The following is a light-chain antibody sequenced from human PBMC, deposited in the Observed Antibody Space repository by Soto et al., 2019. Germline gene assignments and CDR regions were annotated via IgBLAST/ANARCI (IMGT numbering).Light chain of an antibody. Sequence: DIVMTQSPLSLPVTPGEPASISCRSRQSLLYSNGYNYLDWYLQEPGQSPQLLIYFVSNRASGAPERFSGSGSCTDFTLKISRVEAEDVGVYYCVQGLQTPQTFGQGTKLEIK. J-gene: IGKJ2*01. CDR2: FVS. CDR1: QSLLYSNGYNY. CDR3: VQGLQTPQT. V-gene: IGKV2-28*01.